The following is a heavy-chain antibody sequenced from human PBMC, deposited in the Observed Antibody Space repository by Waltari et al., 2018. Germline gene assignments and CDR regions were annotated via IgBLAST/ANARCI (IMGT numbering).Heavy chain of an antibody. CDR1: GYTFTGYY. CDR3: ARTWGDTMVQGVIDY. J-gene: IGHJ4*02. V-gene: IGHV1-2*06. D-gene: IGHD3-10*01. CDR2: INPNRGGT. Sequence: QVQLVQSGAEVKKPGASVKVSCKASGYTFTGYYMHWVRQAPGQGLEWIGRINPNRGGTNYAQKFQGRVTRTRDTSISTAYMELSRLRSDDTAVYYCARTWGDTMVQGVIDYWGQGTLVTVSS.